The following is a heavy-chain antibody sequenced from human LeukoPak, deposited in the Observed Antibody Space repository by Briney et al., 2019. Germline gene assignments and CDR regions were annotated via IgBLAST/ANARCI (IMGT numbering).Heavy chain of an antibody. CDR2: MYTSGST. CDR3: ARESGRVFDY. CDR1: GASISTYH. V-gene: IGHV4-4*07. D-gene: IGHD3-10*01. J-gene: IGHJ4*02. Sequence: SETLSLTCTVSGASISTYHWSWIRQPAGKGLEWIGRMYTSGSTNYNPSLKSRVTMSVDKSKNQFSLKLSSVTAADTAVYYCARESGRVFDYWGQGTLVTVSS.